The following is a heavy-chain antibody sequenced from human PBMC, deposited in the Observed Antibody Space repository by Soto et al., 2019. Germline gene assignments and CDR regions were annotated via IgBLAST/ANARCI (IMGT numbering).Heavy chain of an antibody. CDR3: ARVDLDYFDASGLYRGKGRWFDP. V-gene: IGHV1-2*02. CDR1: GYIFTAYY. D-gene: IGHD2-15*01. Sequence: ASVKGSSRTSGYIFTAYYIYWVQQAPGQEHEWMGWIKPNSGATDYAQKFQGRVTLTTDTSIDTAYMALTRLTVEGAAIYYCARVDLDYFDASGLYRGKGRWFDPSGQGTRVTVSS. CDR2: IKPNSGAT. J-gene: IGHJ5*02.